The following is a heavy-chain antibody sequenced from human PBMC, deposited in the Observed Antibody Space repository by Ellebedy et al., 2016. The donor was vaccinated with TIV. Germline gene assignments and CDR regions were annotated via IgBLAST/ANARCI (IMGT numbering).Heavy chain of an antibody. CDR2: ISGNRRNI. CDR1: GFRFSSYT. D-gene: IGHD3-10*01. Sequence: GESLKISCAASGFRFSSYTMNWVRQAPGKRPEWLSNISGNRRNIHYADSVKGRFTISRDNAKNSLYLEMNSLRDDDTAIYYCARATEIQLWFDALDVWGQGTKVTVSS. J-gene: IGHJ3*01. CDR3: ARATEIQLWFDALDV. V-gene: IGHV3-48*02.